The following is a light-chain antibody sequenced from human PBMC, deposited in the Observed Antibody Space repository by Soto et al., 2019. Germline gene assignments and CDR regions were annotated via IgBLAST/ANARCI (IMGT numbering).Light chain of an antibody. J-gene: IGKJ1*01. CDR2: DAS. CDR3: QQRSNWPVT. V-gene: IGKV3-11*01. Sequence: EIVLTQSPATLSLSPGEGATLSCRASQSVSSYLAWYQQKPGQAPRLLIYDASNRATGIPARLSGSGSGTDFTLTISSLEPEDFAVYYCQQRSNWPVTFGLGTKVEV. CDR1: QSVSSY.